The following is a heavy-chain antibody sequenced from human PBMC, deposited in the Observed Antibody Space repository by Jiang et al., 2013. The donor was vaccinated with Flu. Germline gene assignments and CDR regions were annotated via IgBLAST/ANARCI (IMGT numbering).Heavy chain of an antibody. Sequence: VQLLESGGGLVQPGGSLRLSCEASGFTFSNFDMSWVRQAPGKGLEWVSCISATGSTIHYADSVKGRFTISRDNSKNTLFLQMNSPRAEDTAVYYCAKEGNDYDFENWGREPGHRLL. CDR1: GFTFSNFD. V-gene: IGHV3-23*01. J-gene: IGHJ4*03. CDR2: ISATGSTI. D-gene: IGHD4-17*01. CDR3: AKEGNDYDFEN.